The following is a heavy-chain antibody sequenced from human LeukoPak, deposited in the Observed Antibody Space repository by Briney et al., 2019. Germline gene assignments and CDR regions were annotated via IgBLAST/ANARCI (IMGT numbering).Heavy chain of an antibody. V-gene: IGHV3-21*01. CDR3: AREAYYDILTGYTPFDAFDI. J-gene: IGHJ3*02. CDR2: ISSSSSYI. Sequence: GGSLRLSCAASGFTFSSYSMNCVRQAPGKGLEWVSSISSSSSYIYYADSVKGRFTISRDNATNSLYLQMNSLRAEDTAVYYCAREAYYDILTGYTPFDAFDIWGQGTMVTVSS. D-gene: IGHD3-9*01. CDR1: GFTFSSYS.